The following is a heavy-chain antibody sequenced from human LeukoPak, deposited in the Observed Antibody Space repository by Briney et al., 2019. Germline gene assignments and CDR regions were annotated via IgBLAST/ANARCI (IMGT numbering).Heavy chain of an antibody. J-gene: IGHJ4*02. CDR1: GGSISSSSYY. V-gene: IGHV4-39*01. CDR3: ASLGYSYDDY. D-gene: IGHD5-18*01. Sequence: SETLSLTCTVSGGSISSSSYYWGWIRQPPGKGLEWIGSIYYSGSTYYNPSLKSRVTISVDTSKNQFSLKLSSVTAADTAVYYCASLGYSYDDYWGQGTLVTVPS. CDR2: IYYSGST.